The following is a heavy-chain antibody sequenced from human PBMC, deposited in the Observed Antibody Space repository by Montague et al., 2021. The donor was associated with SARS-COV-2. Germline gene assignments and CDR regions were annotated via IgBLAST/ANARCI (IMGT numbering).Heavy chain of an antibody. V-gene: IGHV4-59*02. D-gene: IGHD4-17*01. CDR1: GSFVRSYY. CDR2: IYDSGST. J-gene: IGHJ4*02. Sequence: SETLSLTCIVSGSFVRSYYWSWIRQPPGKGLEWIGYIYDSGSTNXNPSLKSRVTISVDTSKNQFSLKLSSVTAADTAVYYCARENTVTTFGGPYYIDSWGQGTLVTASA. CDR3: ARENTVTTFGGPYYIDS.